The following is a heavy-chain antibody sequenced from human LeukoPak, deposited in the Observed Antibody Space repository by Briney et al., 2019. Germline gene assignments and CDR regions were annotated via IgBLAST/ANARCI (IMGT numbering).Heavy chain of an antibody. J-gene: IGHJ4*02. Sequence: SVKVSCKASGYTFTSYGISWVRQAPGEGLEWMGWISAYNGNTNCAQKLQGRVTMTTDTSTSTAYMELRSLRSDDTAVYYCARRWGDSSGYYSIDYWGQGTLVTVSS. V-gene: IGHV1-18*01. D-gene: IGHD3-22*01. CDR1: GYTFTSYG. CDR2: ISAYNGNT. CDR3: ARRWGDSSGYYSIDY.